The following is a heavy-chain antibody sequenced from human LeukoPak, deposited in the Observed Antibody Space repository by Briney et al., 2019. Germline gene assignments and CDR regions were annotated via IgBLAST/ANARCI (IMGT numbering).Heavy chain of an antibody. CDR3: ARGGYYYDSSGYYFGELLYAFDI. Sequence: SETLSLTCTVSGGSISSYYWSWIRQPPGKGLEWIGYIYYSGSTNYIPSLKSRVTISVDTSKNQFSLKLSSVTAADTAVYYCARGGYYYDSSGYYFGELLYAFDIWGQGTMVTVSS. CDR2: IYYSGST. D-gene: IGHD3-22*01. CDR1: GGSISSYY. J-gene: IGHJ3*02. V-gene: IGHV4-59*01.